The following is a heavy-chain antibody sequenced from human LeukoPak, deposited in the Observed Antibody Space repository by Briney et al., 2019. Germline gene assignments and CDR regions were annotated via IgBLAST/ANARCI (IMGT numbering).Heavy chain of an antibody. Sequence: GGSLRLSCAASGFTFSSYAMSWVRQAPGKGLEWVSYIDSSGRGLYYADSVKGRFTVSRDNAKNSLFLQMNSLRAEDTAVYYCTRDPDTTSKVDYWGQGTLVTVSS. V-gene: IGHV3-11*01. J-gene: IGHJ4*02. CDR1: GFTFSSYA. CDR2: IDSSGRGL. D-gene: IGHD1-1*01. CDR3: TRDPDTTSKVDY.